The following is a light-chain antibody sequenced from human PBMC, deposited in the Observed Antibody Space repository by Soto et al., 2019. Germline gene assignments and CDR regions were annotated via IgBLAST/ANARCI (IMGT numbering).Light chain of an antibody. CDR1: QSVSSN. J-gene: IGKJ2*01. CDR2: GAS. Sequence: EIVMTQSPATLAVSPGERAALSCRASQSVSSNFAWYQQKPGQAPRLLIYGASSRATGTPARFSGNGSGTEFTLTISSLQSEDFAVYYCQQYNNWPYTFGLGTKLEMK. V-gene: IGKV3-15*01. CDR3: QQYNNWPYT.